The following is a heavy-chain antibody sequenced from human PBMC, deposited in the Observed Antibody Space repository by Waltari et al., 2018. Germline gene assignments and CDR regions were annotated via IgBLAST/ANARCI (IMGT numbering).Heavy chain of an antibody. CDR2: IYYSGST. CDR3: AKLIAAAGRGDAFDI. J-gene: IGHJ3*02. CDR1: AGSISRGDYY. V-gene: IGHV4-30-4*08. D-gene: IGHD6-13*01. Sequence: QVQLQESGPGLVKPSQTLSLTCTVSAGSISRGDYYWSWIRQPPGKGLELIGDIYYSGSTYYNPSLKSRVTISVDTSKNQFSLKLSSVTAADTAVYYCAKLIAAAGRGDAFDIWGQGTMVTVSS.